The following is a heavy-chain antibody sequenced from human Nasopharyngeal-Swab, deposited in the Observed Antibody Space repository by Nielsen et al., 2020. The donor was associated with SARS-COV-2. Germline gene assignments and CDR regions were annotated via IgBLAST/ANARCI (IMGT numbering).Heavy chain of an antibody. CDR2: ISSSGSTI. Sequence: GESLKISCAASGFTFNSYEMNWVRQAPGKGLEWVSYISSSGSTIYYADSVKGRFTISRDNAKNSLYLQMNSLRAEDTAVYYCAIRGYGSGSYRLYYYYGMDVWGQGTTVTVSS. D-gene: IGHD3-10*01. CDR3: AIRGYGSGSYRLYYYYGMDV. V-gene: IGHV3-48*03. J-gene: IGHJ6*02. CDR1: GFTFNSYE.